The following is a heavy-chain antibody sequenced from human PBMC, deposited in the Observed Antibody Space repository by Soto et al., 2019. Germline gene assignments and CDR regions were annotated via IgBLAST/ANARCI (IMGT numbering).Heavy chain of an antibody. CDR3: AKDYYDSGGYFAFDI. CDR2: ISGSGSST. D-gene: IGHD3-22*01. CDR1: GFRFSIYA. Sequence: GGSLRLSCAASGFRFSIYAKSWVRQAPGKGLEWVSYISGSGSSTYYSDSVKGRFTISRDNSRNTLYLHMNSLRVEDTAIYYCAKDYYDSGGYFAFDIWGQGTMVTVSS. J-gene: IGHJ3*02. V-gene: IGHV3-23*01.